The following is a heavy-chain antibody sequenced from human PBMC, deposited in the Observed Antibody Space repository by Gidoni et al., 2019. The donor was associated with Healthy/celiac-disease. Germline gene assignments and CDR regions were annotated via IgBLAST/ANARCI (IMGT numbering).Heavy chain of an antibody. J-gene: IGHJ6*02. V-gene: IGHV3-66*01. CDR3: ASEGAAAAGKDYYYYYGMDV. CDR1: GFTVSSNY. CDR2: IYSGGST. Sequence: EVQLVEAGGGLVQPGGSLRLSCAASGFTVSSNYMRWVRQAPGKGLEWVSVIYSGGSTYYADSVKGRFTISRDNSKNTLYLQMNSLRAEDTAVYYCASEGAAAAGKDYYYYYGMDVWGQGTTVTVSS. D-gene: IGHD6-13*01.